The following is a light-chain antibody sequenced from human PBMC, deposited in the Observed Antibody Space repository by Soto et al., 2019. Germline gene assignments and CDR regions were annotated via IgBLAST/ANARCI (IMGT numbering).Light chain of an antibody. CDR2: DVS. V-gene: IGKV1-5*01. CDR1: QTISTW. CDR3: QHYHSYSNT. J-gene: IGKJ2*01. Sequence: DIQMTQSPSTLSASVGDGVSITCRASQTISTWLAWYQHKPGRHPKLLIFDVSTLGSGVPSRFRGSGSGTEFTLTITNVQPDDFATYYCQHYHSYSNTFGQGTKLDIK.